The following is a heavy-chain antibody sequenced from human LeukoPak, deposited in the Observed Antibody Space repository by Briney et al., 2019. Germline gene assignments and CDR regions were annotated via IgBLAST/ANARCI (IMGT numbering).Heavy chain of an antibody. CDR2: IWYDGSKQ. V-gene: IGHV3-33*01. D-gene: IGHD3-10*01. CDR3: ARDRGARYYAY. Sequence: PGGSLRLSCAASKFTFRNHGMHWVRQAPGKGLEWVAIIWYDGSKQYYADSVKGRFTISRDNSKDTLYLQMNSLRDEDAAVYYCARDRGARYYAYWGQGTQVSVYS. CDR1: KFTFRNHG. J-gene: IGHJ4*02.